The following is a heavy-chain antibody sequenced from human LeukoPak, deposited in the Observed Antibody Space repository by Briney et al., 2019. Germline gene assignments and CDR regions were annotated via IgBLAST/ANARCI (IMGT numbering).Heavy chain of an antibody. CDR2: IYSGGST. CDR1: EFSVGSNY. CDR3: AKGGGYEAQYYYYYLDV. J-gene: IGHJ6*03. Sequence: PGGSLRLSCAASEFSVGSNYMTWVRQAPGKGLEWVSLIYSGGSTYYADSVKGRFTISRDNSKSTLYLQMKSLRAEDTAVYYCAKGGGYEAQYYYYYLDVWGKGTTVTISS. D-gene: IGHD5-12*01. V-gene: IGHV3-66*01.